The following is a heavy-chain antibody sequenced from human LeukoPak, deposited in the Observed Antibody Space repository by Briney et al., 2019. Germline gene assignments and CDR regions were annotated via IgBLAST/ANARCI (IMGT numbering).Heavy chain of an antibody. D-gene: IGHD5/OR15-5a*01. CDR1: GSLFATYW. Sequence: GASLQISCKGSGSLFATYWIARVRQLPGKGLEWMGIIYPGDPDTRYSPSFQGQVTISADKSISTAYLQWSSLKASDTAMYYCTRRMVSTEDLDYWGQGTLVTVSS. V-gene: IGHV5-51*01. CDR3: TRRMVSTEDLDY. CDR2: IYPGDPDT. J-gene: IGHJ4*02.